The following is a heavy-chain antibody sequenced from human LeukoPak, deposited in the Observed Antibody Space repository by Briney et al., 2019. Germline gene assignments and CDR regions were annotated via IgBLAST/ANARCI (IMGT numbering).Heavy chain of an antibody. Sequence: GGSLRPSCAASGFTFSSYSMNWVRQAPGKGLEWVSYISSSSSTIYYADSVKGRFTISRDNAKNSLYLQMNSLRAEDTAVYYCARGGKWLLRLPSYFDYWGQGTLVTVSS. CDR3: ARGGKWLLRLPSYFDY. V-gene: IGHV3-48*04. D-gene: IGHD3-22*01. CDR1: GFTFSSYS. J-gene: IGHJ4*02. CDR2: ISSSSSTI.